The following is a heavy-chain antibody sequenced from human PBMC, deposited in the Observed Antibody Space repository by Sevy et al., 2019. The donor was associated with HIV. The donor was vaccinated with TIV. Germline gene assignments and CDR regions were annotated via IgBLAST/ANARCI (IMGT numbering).Heavy chain of an antibody. D-gene: IGHD5-12*01. CDR1: GGSISSYY. CDR3: ARDLGEGLRLGGDYYYYGMDV. V-gene: IGHV4-59*13. J-gene: IGHJ6*02. Sequence: SETLSLTCTVSGGSISSYYWSWIRQPPGKGLEWIGYIYYSGSTNYNPSLKSRVTISVDTSTNQFSLKLSSVTAADTAVYYCARDLGEGLRLGGDYYYYGMDVWGQGTTVTVSS. CDR2: IYYSGST.